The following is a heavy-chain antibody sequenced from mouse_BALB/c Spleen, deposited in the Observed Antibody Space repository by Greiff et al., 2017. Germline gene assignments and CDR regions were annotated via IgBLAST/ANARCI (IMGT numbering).Heavy chain of an antibody. D-gene: IGHD2-2*01. J-gene: IGHJ2*01. Sequence: QVQLQQPGAELVKPGTSVKLSCTASGYNFTSYWMNWVKLRPGQGLEWIGDIYPGSGSTNYNEKFKSKATLTVDTSSSTAYMQLSSLASEDSALCDCARDPIWLRYYLDYWGQGTTLTVSS. CDR3: ARDPIWLRYYLDY. CDR2: IYPGSGST. CDR1: GYNFTSYW. V-gene: IGHV1-55*01.